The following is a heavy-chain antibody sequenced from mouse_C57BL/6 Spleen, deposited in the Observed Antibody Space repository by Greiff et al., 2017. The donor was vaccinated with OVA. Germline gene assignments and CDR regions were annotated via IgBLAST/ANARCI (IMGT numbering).Heavy chain of an antibody. V-gene: IGHV14-4*01. D-gene: IGHD2-3*01. Sequence: VQLKESGAELVRPGASVKLSCTASGFNIKDDYMHWVKQRPEQGLEWIGWIDPENGDTEYASKFQGKATITADTSSNTAYLQLSSLTSEDTAVYYCTMMGRGYWGQGTTLTVSS. CDR3: TMMGRGY. CDR1: GFNIKDDY. J-gene: IGHJ2*01. CDR2: IDPENGDT.